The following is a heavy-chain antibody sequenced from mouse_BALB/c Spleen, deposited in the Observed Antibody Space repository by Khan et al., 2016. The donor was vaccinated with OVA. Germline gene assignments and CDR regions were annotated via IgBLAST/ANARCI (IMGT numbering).Heavy chain of an antibody. V-gene: IGHV1-18*01. CDR3: VRGGSIY. CDR2: VNPYNGIT. CDR1: GYSFTDYT. D-gene: IGHD3-2*02. Sequence: EVQLQESGPELVKPGASMNISCKASGYSFTDYTMNWVRQSHGKNLEWIGLVNPYNGITIYNQKFKGKATITADKSSTTAYMEVLSLTSEDSAVYYCVRGGSIYWGQGTTLTVST. J-gene: IGHJ2*01.